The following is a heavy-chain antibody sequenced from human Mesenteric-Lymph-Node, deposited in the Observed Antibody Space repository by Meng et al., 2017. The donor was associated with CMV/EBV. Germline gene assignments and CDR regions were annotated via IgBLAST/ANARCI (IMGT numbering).Heavy chain of an antibody. V-gene: IGHV1-69*10. CDR2: IIPNLGIV. Sequence: SVKVSCKASGGTLSDHAVSWVRQAPGQGLEWMGGIIPNLGIVNSAQKFQGRVTITADKSTSTAYMELSSLRSEDTAVYYCARNDYDFWSGYSYYYYGMDVWGQGTTVTVSS. CDR3: ARNDYDFWSGYSYYYYGMDV. D-gene: IGHD3-3*01. CDR1: GGTLSDHA. J-gene: IGHJ6*02.